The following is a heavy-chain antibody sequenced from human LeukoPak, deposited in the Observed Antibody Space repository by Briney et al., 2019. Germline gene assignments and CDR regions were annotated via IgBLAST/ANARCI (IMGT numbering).Heavy chain of an antibody. D-gene: IGHD6-6*01. Sequence: SVKVSCKASGYTFTSYAISWVRQAPGQGLEWMGGIIPIFGTANYAQKFQGRVTITADESTSTAYMELSSLRSEDTAVYYCARVPYSSSSRSDYWGQGTLVTVSS. CDR3: ARVPYSSSSRSDY. CDR1: GYTFTSYA. J-gene: IGHJ4*02. V-gene: IGHV1-69*13. CDR2: IIPIFGTA.